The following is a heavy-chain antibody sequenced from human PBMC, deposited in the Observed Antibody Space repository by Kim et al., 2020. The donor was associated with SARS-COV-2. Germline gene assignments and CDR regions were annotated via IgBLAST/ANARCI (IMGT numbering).Heavy chain of an antibody. V-gene: IGHV3-23*01. CDR3: ANPPLGVVKDP. CDR2: ISGSGGST. D-gene: IGHD2-15*01. CDR1: GFTFSSYA. Sequence: GGSLRLSCVASGFTFSSYAMSWVRQAPGKGLEWVSAISGSGGSTYYADSVKGRFTISRDNSKNTLYLQMNSLRAEDTAVYYCANPPLGVVKDPWGQGTLVTVSS. J-gene: IGHJ5*02.